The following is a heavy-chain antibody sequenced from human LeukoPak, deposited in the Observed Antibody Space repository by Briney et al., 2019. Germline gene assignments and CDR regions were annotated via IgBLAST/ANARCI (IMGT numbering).Heavy chain of an antibody. CDR2: IHHSGST. D-gene: IGHD4-17*01. J-gene: IGHJ4*02. Sequence: PSGTLSLTCAVSGGSISSGSWWGWIRQPPGKGLEWIGEIHHSGSTNYNPSLKSRITLSVDKSKNQLSLRLTSVTAAVTAVYYCARGGDYRFDYWGQGTLVTVSS. CDR1: GGSISSGSW. CDR3: ARGGDYRFDY. V-gene: IGHV4-4*02.